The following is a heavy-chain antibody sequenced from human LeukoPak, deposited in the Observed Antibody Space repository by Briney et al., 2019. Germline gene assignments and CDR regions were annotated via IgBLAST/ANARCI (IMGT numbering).Heavy chain of an antibody. CDR3: AREGRSDYPDY. J-gene: IGHJ4*02. CDR1: GGSISIYY. D-gene: IGHD3-10*01. V-gene: IGHV4-4*07. CDR2: IYTSWST. Sequence: SDTLSLTCTVSGGSISIYYWSWIRQPAGKGLEWIGRIYTSWSTNYNPSRKSRVTMSVDTSKKQFSLKLSSVTAADTAVYYCAREGRSDYPDYWGQGNLVTVSS.